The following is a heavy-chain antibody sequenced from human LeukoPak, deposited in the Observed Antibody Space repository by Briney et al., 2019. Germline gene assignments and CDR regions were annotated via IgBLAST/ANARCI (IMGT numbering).Heavy chain of an antibody. D-gene: IGHD3-10*01. J-gene: IGHJ6*02. V-gene: IGHV4-34*01. Sequence: SETLSLTCAVYGGSFSGYYWSWIRQPPGEGLEWIGEINHSGSANYNPSLKSRVTISVDTSKNQFSLKLNSVTAADTAVYYCAGYPLGYGSNYGMDVWGQGTTVTVSS. CDR2: INHSGSA. CDR1: GGSFSGYY. CDR3: AGYPLGYGSNYGMDV.